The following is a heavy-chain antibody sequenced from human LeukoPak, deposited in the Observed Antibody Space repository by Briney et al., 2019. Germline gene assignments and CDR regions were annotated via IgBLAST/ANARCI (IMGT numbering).Heavy chain of an antibody. CDR2: INTDGSST. D-gene: IGHD2-15*01. CDR3: ARVQGGSC. CDR1: GFTFSSYW. Sequence: GGSLRLSCAASGFTFSSYWMHWVRQAPGKGLVWASRINTDGSSTSYADSVKGRFTISRDNAKNTLYLQMNSLGAEDTAVYYCARVQGGSCWGQGTLVTVSS. J-gene: IGHJ4*02. V-gene: IGHV3-74*01.